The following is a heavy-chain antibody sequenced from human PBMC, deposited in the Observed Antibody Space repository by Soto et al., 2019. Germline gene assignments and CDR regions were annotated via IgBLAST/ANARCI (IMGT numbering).Heavy chain of an antibody. V-gene: IGHV3-53*01. D-gene: IGHD1-1*01. Sequence: DVQLVESGGGLIQPGESLRLSCAAFGLTVSGKKYVAWVRQAPGKGLEWVSALYDVDGSFYADSVKGRFTTSSDSSKTALYLQMNGLRPDDTAVYYCASWNEREHAYDVWGQGTTVTVAS. CDR2: LYDVDGS. J-gene: IGHJ3*01. CDR3: ASWNEREHAYDV. CDR1: GLTVSGKKY.